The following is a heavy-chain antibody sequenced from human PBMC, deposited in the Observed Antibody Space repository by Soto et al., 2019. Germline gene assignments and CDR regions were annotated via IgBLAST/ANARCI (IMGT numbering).Heavy chain of an antibody. CDR1: GFIFSSYW. J-gene: IGHJ6*02. CDR3: ARELPTTIRGGYYYSYGMDV. Sequence: EVQLVESGGGLVQPGGSLRLSCAASGFIFSSYWMHWVRQAPGKGLVWVSRLHSDGRTTTYADSVKGRFTSSRDNAKNTLYLQMNSLRAEDTAVYYCARELPTTIRGGYYYSYGMDVWGQGTTVTVSS. V-gene: IGHV3-74*03. D-gene: IGHD2-2*02. CDR2: LHSDGRTT.